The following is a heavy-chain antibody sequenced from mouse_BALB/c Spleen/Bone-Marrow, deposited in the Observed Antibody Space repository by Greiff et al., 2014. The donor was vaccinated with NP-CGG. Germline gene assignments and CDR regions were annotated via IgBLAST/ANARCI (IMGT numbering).Heavy chain of an antibody. V-gene: IGHV1-4*01. CDR1: GYTFPSYT. Sequence: VQLQQSGAELARPGASVKMPCTASGYTFPSYTIHWVKQRPGQGLEWIGYINPSSGYANYNQNFKDKATLTADKSSSTAYMQLSSLTSEDSAVFYCARGGLRLPYAMDYWGQGTSVTVSS. CDR2: INPSSGYA. CDR3: ARGGLRLPYAMDY. D-gene: IGHD1-2*01. J-gene: IGHJ4*01.